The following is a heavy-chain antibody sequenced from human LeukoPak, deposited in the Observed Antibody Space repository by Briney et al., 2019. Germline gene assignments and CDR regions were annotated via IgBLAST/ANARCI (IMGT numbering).Heavy chain of an antibody. CDR1: GFTFSSYG. Sequence: PGRSLRLSCAASGFTFSSYGMHWVRQAPGKGLEWVAVISYDGSNKYYADSVKGRFTISRDNSKNTLYLQMNSLRAEDTAVYYCAKHQPGISAYYYGMDVWGQGTTVTVSS. V-gene: IGHV3-30*18. CDR2: ISYDGSNK. CDR3: AKHQPGISAYYYGMDV. J-gene: IGHJ6*02. D-gene: IGHD7-27*01.